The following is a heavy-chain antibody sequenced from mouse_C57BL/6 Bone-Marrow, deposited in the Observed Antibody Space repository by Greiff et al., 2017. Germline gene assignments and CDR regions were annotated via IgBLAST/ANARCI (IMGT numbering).Heavy chain of an antibody. J-gene: IGHJ3*01. V-gene: IGHV14-2*01. CDR1: GFNIKDYY. D-gene: IGHD1-1*01. CDR3: AVYGSSFFAY. Sequence: VQLKASGAELVKPGASVKLSCTASGFNIKDYYMHWVKQRTEQGLEWIGRIDPEAGGTKYAPKFQGKATLPADTSSNPAYLQLSCLASEVTAVYYCAVYGSSFFAYWGQGTLVTVSA. CDR2: IDPEAGGT.